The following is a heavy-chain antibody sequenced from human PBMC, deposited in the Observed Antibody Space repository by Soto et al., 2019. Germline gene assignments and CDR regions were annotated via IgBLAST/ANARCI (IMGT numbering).Heavy chain of an antibody. D-gene: IGHD6-13*01. CDR3: ARVRGKQLLGWCDP. J-gene: IGHJ5*02. CDR1: GGSISSGGYY. Sequence: QVQLQESGAGLVKPSHTLSLTCTVSGGSISSGGYYWSWLGPHPGNDLEGIGYIYHGGTTYYNPSLKSRVTISVATYKRQCSLKLASVTVVYAAVYFCARVRGKQLLGWCDPSGQGPRVHVSS. CDR2: IYHGGTT. V-gene: IGHV4-31*03.